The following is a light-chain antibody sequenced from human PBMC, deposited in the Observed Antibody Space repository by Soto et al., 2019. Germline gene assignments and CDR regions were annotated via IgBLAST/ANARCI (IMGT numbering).Light chain of an antibody. J-gene: IGLJ3*02. V-gene: IGLV4-60*02. CDR2: LEGSGSY. CDR1: SGHSSYI. Sequence: QPVLTQSSSASASLGSSVKLTCTLSSGHSSYIIAWHQQQPGKAPRYLMKLEGSGSYNKGSGVRDRFSGSSSGADRYLTISNLQFEDEADYYCETWDSNTRVFGGGTTLTVL. CDR3: ETWDSNTRV.